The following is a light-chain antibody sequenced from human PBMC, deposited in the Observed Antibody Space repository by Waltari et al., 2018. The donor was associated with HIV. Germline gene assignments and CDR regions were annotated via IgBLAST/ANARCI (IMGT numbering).Light chain of an antibody. J-gene: IGLJ3*02. CDR1: RSNIGSNT. Sequence: QSVLTQPPSASGTPGQRVTISCSGSRSNIGSNTINWYQQLPGTAPKLLIYSNNQRPSGVPDRVSGSKSGTSASLAIRGLQSEDEADYYCAAWDDSLNGQVFGGGTKLTVL. CDR3: AAWDDSLNGQV. V-gene: IGLV1-44*01. CDR2: SNN.